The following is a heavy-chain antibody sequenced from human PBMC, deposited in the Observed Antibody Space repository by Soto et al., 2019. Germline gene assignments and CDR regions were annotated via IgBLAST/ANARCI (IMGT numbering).Heavy chain of an antibody. CDR1: GGSISSYY. D-gene: IGHD6-19*01. J-gene: IGHJ3*02. V-gene: IGHV4-59*01. CDR2: IYYSGST. CDR3: ARPGWRNAPYDAFDI. Sequence: QVQLQESGPGLVKPSETLSLTCTVSGGSISSYYWSWIRQPPGKGLEWIGYIYYSGSTNYNPSLKSRVTISLDTSKNQVSLKLSSVTAADTAVYYCARPGWRNAPYDAFDIWGQGTMVTVSS.